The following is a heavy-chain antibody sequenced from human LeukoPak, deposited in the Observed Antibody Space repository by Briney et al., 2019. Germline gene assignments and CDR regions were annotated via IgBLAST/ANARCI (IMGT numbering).Heavy chain of an antibody. V-gene: IGHV4-39*01. CDR3: ARQLYYYGSGSFCCTFDP. D-gene: IGHD3-10*01. J-gene: IGHJ5*02. Sequence: SETLSLTCTVSGGSISSSSYYWGWIRQPPGKGLEWIGSIYYSGSTYYNPSLKSRVTISVDTSKIQFSLKLSSVTAADTAVYYCARQLYYYGSGSFCCTFDPWGQGTLVTVSS. CDR2: IYYSGST. CDR1: GGSISSSSYY.